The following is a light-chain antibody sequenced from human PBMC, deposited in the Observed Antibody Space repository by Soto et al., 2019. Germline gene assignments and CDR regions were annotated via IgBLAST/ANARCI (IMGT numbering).Light chain of an antibody. V-gene: IGLV1-40*01. Sequence: QSVLTQPPSVSGAPGQTVTISCTGSSSNIGAGYDVHWYQQLPGTAPKLLLYGNRNRPSGVPDRFSGSKSGTAASLAITGLQAEDEDDYDCQSYDSSLSGYVVFGGGTKLTVL. CDR3: QSYDSSLSGYVV. CDR1: SSNIGAGYD. CDR2: GNR. J-gene: IGLJ2*01.